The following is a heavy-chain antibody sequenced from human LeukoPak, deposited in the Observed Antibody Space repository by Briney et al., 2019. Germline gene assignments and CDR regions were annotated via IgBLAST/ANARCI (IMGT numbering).Heavy chain of an antibody. J-gene: IGHJ6*04. CDR2: INPNSGGT. D-gene: IGHD3-10*01. CDR3: ARDDRGLLWFGYSSSGSPDV. V-gene: IGHV1-2*02. Sequence: GASVKVSCKASGYTFTSYDINWVGQAAGQGVEWMGWINPNSGGTKYAQKFQGRVTMTRDTSISTAYMELSRLRSYDTAVYYCARDDRGLLWFGYSSSGSPDVWGKGTTVTISS. CDR1: GYTFTSYD.